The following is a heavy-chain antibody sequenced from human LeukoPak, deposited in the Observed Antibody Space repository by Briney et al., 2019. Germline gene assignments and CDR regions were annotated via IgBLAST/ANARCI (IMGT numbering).Heavy chain of an antibody. J-gene: IGHJ6*03. CDR3: ASTGPTSGYGYYYYYMDV. V-gene: IGHV1-69*05. CDR2: IIPIFGTA. CDR1: GGTFSSYG. Sequence: SVKVSCKASGGTFSSYGTSWVRQAPGQGVEWMGGIIPIFGTANYAQKFQGRVTITTDESTSTAYMELSGLRSEDTAVYYCASTGPTSGYGYYYYYMDVWGKGTTVTVSS. D-gene: IGHD3-3*01.